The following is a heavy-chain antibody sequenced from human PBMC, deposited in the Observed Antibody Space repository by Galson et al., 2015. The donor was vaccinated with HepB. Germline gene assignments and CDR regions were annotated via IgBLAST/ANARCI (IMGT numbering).Heavy chain of an antibody. D-gene: IGHD2-2*03. CDR1: GYTFTSYG. V-gene: IGHV1-18*04. J-gene: IGHJ4*02. CDR2: ISAYNGNT. CDR3: ARMGIVVVPAAITPFDY. Sequence: SVKVSCKASGYTFTSYGISWVRQAPGQGLEWMGWISAYNGNTNYAQKLQGRVTMTRDTSISTAYMELSRLRSDDTAVYYCARMGIVVVPAAITPFDYWGQGTQVTVSS.